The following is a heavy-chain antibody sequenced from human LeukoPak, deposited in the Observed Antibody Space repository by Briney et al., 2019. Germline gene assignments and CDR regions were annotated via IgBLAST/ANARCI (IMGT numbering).Heavy chain of an antibody. D-gene: IGHD5-24*01. V-gene: IGHV1-2*06. CDR2: IKPNSGDT. CDR3: ARFEMTTAPFDY. CDR1: GYNFIAYY. Sequence: GASVKVSCEASGYNFIAYYIHWVRQAPGQGLEWMGRIKPNSGDTEYAQKFQGRVTMTRDTSITTAYMELSNLRSSDTAVYYCARFEMTTAPFDYWGQGTLVTVSS. J-gene: IGHJ4*02.